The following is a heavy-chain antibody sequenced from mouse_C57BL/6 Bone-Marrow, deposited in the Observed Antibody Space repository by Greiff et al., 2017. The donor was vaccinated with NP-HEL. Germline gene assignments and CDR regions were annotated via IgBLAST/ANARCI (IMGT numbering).Heavy chain of an antibody. V-gene: IGHV1-67*01. Sequence: QVQLQQSGPGLVRPGVSVKISCAGSGYTFTGYAMHWVRQSPAKSLEWIGVISTYYGDASYTQKFKDKSTMTIDKSYSTADMALARLTSGDSAVYYCARGGWSFDVWGKGTTLTVSS. D-gene: IGHD3-3*01. CDR1: GYTFTGYA. CDR3: ARGGWSFDV. J-gene: IGHJ2*01. CDR2: ISTYYGDA.